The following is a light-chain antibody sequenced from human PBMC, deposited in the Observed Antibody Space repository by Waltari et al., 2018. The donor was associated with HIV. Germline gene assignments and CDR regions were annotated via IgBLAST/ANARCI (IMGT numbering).Light chain of an antibody. CDR2: EVN. J-gene: IGLJ2*01. Sequence: QSALTQPPSASGSPGQSVAISCTGTSNDVGGYNYVSWYQHHPGKAPKLMLYEVNNRPSGVPDRLSGSKSGNTASLTVSGLQAEDEADYYCISYAGTNNPVVFGGGTTLTVL. CDR1: SNDVGGYNY. V-gene: IGLV2-8*01. CDR3: ISYAGTNNPVV.